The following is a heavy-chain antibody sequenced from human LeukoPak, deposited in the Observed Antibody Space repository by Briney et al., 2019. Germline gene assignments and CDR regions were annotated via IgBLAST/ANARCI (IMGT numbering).Heavy chain of an antibody. CDR3: ASTHLGYCSSVSCQNDY. V-gene: IGHV3-53*01. CDR1: GFLVSSNY. J-gene: IGHJ4*02. CDR2: IYSGGST. Sequence: GGSLRLSCAASGFLVSSNYMSWVRPAPGKGLEWVSVIYSGGSTYYADSVKGRFTISRDNSKNTLYLQMNSLRAEDTAVYYCASTHLGYCSSVSCQNDYWGQGTLVTVSS. D-gene: IGHD2-15*01.